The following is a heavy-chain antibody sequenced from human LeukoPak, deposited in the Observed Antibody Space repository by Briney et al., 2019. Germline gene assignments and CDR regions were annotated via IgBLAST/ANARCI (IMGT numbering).Heavy chain of an antibody. CDR2: INTNTGNP. Sequence: ASVKVSCKASGYTFTSYAMNWVRQAPGQGLEWMGWINTNTGNPTYAQGFTGRFVFSLDTSVSTAYLQISSLKAEDTAVYYCASRVSGSYPRVDAFDIWGQGTMVTVSS. CDR1: GYTFTSYA. J-gene: IGHJ3*02. CDR3: ASRVSGSYPRVDAFDI. D-gene: IGHD1-26*01. V-gene: IGHV7-4-1*02.